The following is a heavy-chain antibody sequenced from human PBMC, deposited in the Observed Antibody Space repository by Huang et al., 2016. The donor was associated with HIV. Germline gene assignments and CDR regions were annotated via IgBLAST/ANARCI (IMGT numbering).Heavy chain of an antibody. V-gene: IGHV3-30-3*01. D-gene: IGHD3-22*01. CDR3: ARGRDGRSGFYFGDFDY. CDR1: GFTFSNYA. J-gene: IGHJ4*02. Sequence: QVQLVESGGGVVQPGRSLRPSWTASGFTFSNYAMHWLRQAPGTGLVWLTLGSYTSSDNYYADSVKGRFCISRDNSKNTMYLHMNSLRPEDTAVYYCARGRDGRSGFYFGDFDYWGQGTLVTVSS. CDR2: GSYTSSDN.